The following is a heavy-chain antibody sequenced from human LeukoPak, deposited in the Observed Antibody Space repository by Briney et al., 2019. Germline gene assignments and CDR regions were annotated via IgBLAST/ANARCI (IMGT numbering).Heavy chain of an antibody. J-gene: IGHJ5*02. CDR1: GFTFSSYW. CDR3: AKGRPTRFDP. CDR2: IKQDGSEK. V-gene: IGHV3-7*03. Sequence: GGSLRLSCAASGFTFSSYWMSWVRQAPGKGLEWVANIKQDGSEKYYVDSVKGRFTISRDNSKNTLYLQMNSLRAEDTAVYYCAKGRPTRFDPWGQGTLVTVSS.